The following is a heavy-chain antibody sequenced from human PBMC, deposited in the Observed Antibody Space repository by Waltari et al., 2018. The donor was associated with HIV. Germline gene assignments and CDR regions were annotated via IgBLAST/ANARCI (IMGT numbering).Heavy chain of an antibody. CDR3: ARQRQSRRDPFDY. CDR2: IFYTGST. Sequence: QLQLQESGPGLVKPSETLSLTCTVSGGSISSGSYYWGWIRLPPGKGLEWIGSIFYTGSTYDNPSLRGRATMSVETSKNRFSLQLGSVTAADTAVYYCARQRQSRRDPFDYWGQGTLVTVSS. CDR1: GGSISSGSYY. J-gene: IGHJ4*02. V-gene: IGHV4-39*01.